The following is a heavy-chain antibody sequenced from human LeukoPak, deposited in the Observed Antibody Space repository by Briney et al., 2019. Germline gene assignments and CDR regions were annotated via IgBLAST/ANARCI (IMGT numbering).Heavy chain of an antibody. V-gene: IGHV4-34*01. Sequence: SETLSLTCTVYGGSFSGYYWSWIRQPPGKGLEWIGEINHSGSTNYNPSLKSRVTISVDTSKNQFSLKLSSVTAADTAVYYCARGKRIVYYYDSSGYPSWGQGTLVTVSS. J-gene: IGHJ5*02. CDR2: INHSGST. D-gene: IGHD3-22*01. CDR1: GGSFSGYY. CDR3: ARGKRIVYYYDSSGYPS.